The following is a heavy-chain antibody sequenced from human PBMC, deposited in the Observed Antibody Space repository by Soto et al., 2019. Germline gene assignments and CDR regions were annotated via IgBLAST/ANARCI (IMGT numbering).Heavy chain of an antibody. V-gene: IGHV3-30*18. Sequence: QVPLVESGGGVVQPGRSLRLSCAATGFAFSCCAMHWVRQAPGKGLEWVAVILSNGRNKYYADSVKGRFTISRDNSENTLYLEMNSLPPDDTAVYYCAKSRGNDAFDIWGQGTMVTVSS. J-gene: IGHJ3*02. D-gene: IGHD3-16*01. CDR2: ILSNGRNK. CDR1: GFAFSCCA. CDR3: AKSRGNDAFDI.